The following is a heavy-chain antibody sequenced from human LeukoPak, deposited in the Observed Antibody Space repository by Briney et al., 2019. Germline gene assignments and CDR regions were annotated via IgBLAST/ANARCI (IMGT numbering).Heavy chain of an antibody. CDR1: GYTFTGYY. J-gene: IGHJ4*02. D-gene: IGHD3-22*01. V-gene: IGHV1-2*02. Sequence: ASVKVSCTASGYTFTGYYMNWVRQAPGQGLEWLGWINPNNGGTNYAHKFQGRVTMTRDTSISTAYMELSRLRSDDTAVYYCARVPHYYDSSGYYHLFDYWGQGTLVTVSS. CDR2: INPNNGGT. CDR3: ARVPHYYDSSGYYHLFDY.